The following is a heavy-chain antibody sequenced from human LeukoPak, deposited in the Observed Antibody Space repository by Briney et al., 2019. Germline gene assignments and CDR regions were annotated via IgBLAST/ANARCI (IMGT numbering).Heavy chain of an antibody. J-gene: IGHJ6*02. Sequence: RAGGSLRLSCAASGFTFSSYAMSWVRQAPGKGLEWVSYISSSSRTISYADSVKGRFTISRDNAKNSLYLQMNSLRAEDTAVYYCARLRYYAMDVWGQGTTVTASS. CDR3: ARLRYYAMDV. CDR2: ISSSSRTI. V-gene: IGHV3-48*01. CDR1: GFTFSSYA.